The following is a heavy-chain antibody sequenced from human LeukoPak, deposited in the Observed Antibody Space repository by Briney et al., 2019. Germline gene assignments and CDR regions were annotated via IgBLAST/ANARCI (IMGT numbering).Heavy chain of an antibody. J-gene: IGHJ4*02. Sequence: GGSLRLSCAASGFVFSTYAMGWVRQAPGKGLEWVSAISSSGDNKYYADSMKGQFTISRDNSKNTLDLQMNSLRAEDTAMYHCAKVKALDAVASYFDYWGQGTLVTVSS. V-gene: IGHV3-23*01. CDR2: ISSSGDNK. CDR3: AKVKALDAVASYFDY. CDR1: GFVFSTYA. D-gene: IGHD1-1*01.